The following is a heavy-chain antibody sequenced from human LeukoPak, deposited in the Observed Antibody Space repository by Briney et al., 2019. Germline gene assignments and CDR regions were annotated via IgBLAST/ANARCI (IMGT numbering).Heavy chain of an antibody. D-gene: IGHD6-13*01. V-gene: IGHV4-34*01. J-gene: IGHJ6*02. CDR3: ASLSLPNSIAAAGTFVSLYYAMDV. CDR1: GXSFNDYN. Sequence: SETLSLTCAVYGXSFNDYNRTWVRQPPGKGLEWIVEINHSGSTNYNPSLKSRVTISVETSKNQSPLKLHSVTAADTAVYYCASLSLPNSIAAAGTFVSLYYAMDVWGQGTTVTVSS. CDR2: INHSGST.